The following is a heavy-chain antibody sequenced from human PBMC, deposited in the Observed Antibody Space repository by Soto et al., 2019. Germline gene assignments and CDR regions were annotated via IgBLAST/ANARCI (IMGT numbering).Heavy chain of an antibody. J-gene: IGHJ2*01. V-gene: IGHV3-48*01. Sequence: GGPLSLSFPASGFPFSRYSMTWVRQAPGKELECVSYISSSSSTIYYSDSVKGRFTSSRDNSKNTLYLEMNSLRADDTAVYYCARAPAGNCYFDLWGRGTLVTVSS. D-gene: IGHD6-13*01. CDR2: ISSSSSTI. CDR3: ARAPAGNCYFDL. CDR1: GFPFSRYS.